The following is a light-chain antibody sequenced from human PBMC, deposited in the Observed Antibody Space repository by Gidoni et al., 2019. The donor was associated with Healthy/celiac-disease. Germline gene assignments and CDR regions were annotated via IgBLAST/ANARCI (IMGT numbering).Light chain of an antibody. J-gene: IGKJ4*01. CDR2: AAS. CDR1: QSISSY. Sequence: NQITQLPSSLSASVGDRVTITCRASQSISSYLNWYQQKPGKAPKLLIYAASSLQSGVPSRFSGSGSGTDFTLTISSLQPEDFATYYCQQSYSTRRTFGGGTKVEIK. CDR3: QQSYSTRRT. V-gene: IGKV1-39*01.